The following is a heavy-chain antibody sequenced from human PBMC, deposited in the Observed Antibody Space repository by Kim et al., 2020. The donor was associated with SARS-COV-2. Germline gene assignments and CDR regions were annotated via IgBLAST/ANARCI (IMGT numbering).Heavy chain of an antibody. D-gene: IGHD6-19*01. CDR2: IGTAGDT. Sequence: GGSLRLSCAASGFTFSSYDMHWVRQAPGKGLEWVSAIGTAGDTYYPGSVKGRFTISRENAKNSLYLQMNSLRAGDTAVYYCARAQGAGYSSNWFDPWGQGTLVTVSS. CDR1: GFTFSSYD. J-gene: IGHJ5*02. V-gene: IGHV3-13*01. CDR3: ARAQGAGYSSNWFDP.